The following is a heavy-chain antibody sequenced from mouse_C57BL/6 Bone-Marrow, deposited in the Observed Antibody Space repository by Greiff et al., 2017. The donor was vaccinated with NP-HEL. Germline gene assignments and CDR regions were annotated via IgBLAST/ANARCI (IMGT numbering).Heavy chain of an antibody. Sequence: EVQRVESEGGLVQPGSSMKLSCTASGFTFSDYYMAWVRQVPEKGLEWVANINYDGSSTYYLDSLKSRFIISRDNAKNILYLQMSSLKSEDTATYYCARVYSNYVGWYFDVWGTGTTVTVSS. D-gene: IGHD2-5*01. CDR3: ARVYSNYVGWYFDV. V-gene: IGHV5-16*01. CDR2: INYDGSST. CDR1: GFTFSDYY. J-gene: IGHJ1*03.